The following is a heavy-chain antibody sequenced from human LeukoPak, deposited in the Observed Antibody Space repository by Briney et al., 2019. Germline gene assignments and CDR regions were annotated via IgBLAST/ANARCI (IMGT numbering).Heavy chain of an antibody. Sequence: SETLSLNCTVSGGPISSYYWSWLRQPAGKGLEWIGRIYTSGSTHYNPSLKSRVTMSVDTSKTQFSLKLSSVTAADTAVYYCARSAAWIQLWYYFDYWGQGTLVTVSS. CDR1: GGPISSYY. D-gene: IGHD5-18*01. J-gene: IGHJ4*02. CDR2: IYTSGST. CDR3: ARSAAWIQLWYYFDY. V-gene: IGHV4-4*07.